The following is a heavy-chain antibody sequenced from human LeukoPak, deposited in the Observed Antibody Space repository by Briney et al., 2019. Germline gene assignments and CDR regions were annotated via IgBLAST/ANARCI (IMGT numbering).Heavy chain of an antibody. CDR2: INTDVSTT. D-gene: IGHD6-19*01. V-gene: IGHV3-74*01. J-gene: IGHJ4*02. CDR3: ARDFVSGSVDS. Sequence: GGSLRLSCVASGFTFNNYCMHWLRQAPGKGLVWVSHINTDVSTTNYADSVRGRFTISRDNAKNSLYLQMNSLTAEDTAVYYSARDFVSGSVDSWGQGTLVTVSS. CDR1: GFTFNNYC.